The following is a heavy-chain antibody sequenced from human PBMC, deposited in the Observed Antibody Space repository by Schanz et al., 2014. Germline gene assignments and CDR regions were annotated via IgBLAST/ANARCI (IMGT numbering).Heavy chain of an antibody. Sequence: QVQLVQSGAEVKKPGASVKVSCKASGYTFTSYYIHWVRQAPGQGLEWMGIINPTGGSTSYAQKFQGRVTFIADKSTSTAYMELSSLRSDDTAVYYCARAVARGTAFDIWGQGTMVTVSS. V-gene: IGHV1-46*01. CDR2: INPTGGST. J-gene: IGHJ3*02. CDR1: GYTFTSYY. CDR3: ARAVARGTAFDI.